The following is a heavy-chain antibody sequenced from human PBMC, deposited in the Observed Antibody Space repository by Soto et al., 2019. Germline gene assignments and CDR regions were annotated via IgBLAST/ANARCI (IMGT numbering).Heavy chain of an antibody. CDR2: ISGSGGST. CDR1: GFTFSSYA. J-gene: IGHJ4*02. Sequence: GGSLRLSCAASGFTFSSYAMSWVRQAPGKGLEWVSAISGSGGSTYYADSVKGRFTISRDNSKNTLYLQMNSLRAEDTAVYYCAKDPPRGLRYFDWLLNFDYWGQGTLVSVSS. CDR3: AKDPPRGLRYFDWLLNFDY. D-gene: IGHD3-9*01. V-gene: IGHV3-23*01.